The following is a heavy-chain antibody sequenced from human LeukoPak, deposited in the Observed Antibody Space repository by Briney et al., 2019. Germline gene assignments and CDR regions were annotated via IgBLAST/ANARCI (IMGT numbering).Heavy chain of an antibody. CDR3: AREPLEYYYDKGSFDY. V-gene: IGHV1-69*05. CDR1: GGTFSSYA. D-gene: IGHD3-22*01. Sequence: SVKVSCKASGGTFSSYAISWVRQAPGQGLEWVGRIIPIFGTANYAQKFQGRVTTTTDESTSTAYMELSSLRSEDTAVYYCAREPLEYYYDKGSFDYWGQGTLVTVSS. CDR2: IIPIFGTA. J-gene: IGHJ4*02.